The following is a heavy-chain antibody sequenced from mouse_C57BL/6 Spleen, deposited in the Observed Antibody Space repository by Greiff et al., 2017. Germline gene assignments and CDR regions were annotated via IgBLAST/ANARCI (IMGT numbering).Heavy chain of an antibody. CDR2: IYPGSGST. CDR1: GYTFTSYW. V-gene: IGHV1-55*01. Sequence: QVQLQQPGAELVKPGASVKMSCKASGYTFTSYWITWVKQRPGQGLEWIGDIYPGSGSTNYNEKFKSKATLTVDTSSSTAYMQLSSLTSEDSAVYYCAREDDYDGGDYFDYWGQGTTLTVSS. CDR3: AREDDYDGGDYFDY. J-gene: IGHJ2*01. D-gene: IGHD2-4*01.